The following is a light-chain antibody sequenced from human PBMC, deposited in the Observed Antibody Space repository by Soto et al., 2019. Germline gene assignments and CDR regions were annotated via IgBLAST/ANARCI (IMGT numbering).Light chain of an antibody. V-gene: IGKV3-15*01. CDR1: QSVSLS. CDR2: GAS. CDR3: QQYHIWPSWT. J-gene: IGKJ1*01. Sequence: EIVLTQPPATLSVSLGDSATLSCRASQSVSLSLAWYQMRPGQPPRLLIYGASTRATDIPARFSGSGSGTDFTLTINSLQSEDFAVYCCQQYHIWPSWTFGQGTKVELK.